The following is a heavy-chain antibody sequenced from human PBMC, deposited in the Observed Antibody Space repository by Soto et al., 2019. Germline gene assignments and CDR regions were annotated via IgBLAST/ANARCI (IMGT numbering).Heavy chain of an antibody. J-gene: IGHJ6*02. D-gene: IGHD6-13*01. Sequence: QVQLVESGGGVVQPGRSLRLSCAASGFTFSSYAMHWVRQAPGKGLEWVAVISYDGSNKYYADSVKGRFTISRDNFKNTLYLQMSSLRAEDTAVYYCARDPRGGSSSWDYYYFYGMDVWGQGTTVTVSS. CDR2: ISYDGSNK. CDR1: GFTFSSYA. CDR3: ARDPRGGSSSWDYYYFYGMDV. V-gene: IGHV3-30-3*01.